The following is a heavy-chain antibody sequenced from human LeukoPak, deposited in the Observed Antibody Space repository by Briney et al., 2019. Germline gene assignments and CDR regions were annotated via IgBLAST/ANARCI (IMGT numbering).Heavy chain of an antibody. J-gene: IGHJ4*02. CDR2: INPNNGGT. D-gene: IGHD2-15*01. V-gene: IGHV1-2*02. CDR3: ARDQGVSTGGLSNFDY. CDR1: DYTFTDYF. Sequence: GASVKVSCKTSDYTFTDYFIHWVRQAPGQGLEWIGWINPNNGGTNYAQKFQGRVTMTRDTSISTAYMDLSSLRSDDTAVYYCARDQGVSTGGLSNFDYWGQGTLVTVSS.